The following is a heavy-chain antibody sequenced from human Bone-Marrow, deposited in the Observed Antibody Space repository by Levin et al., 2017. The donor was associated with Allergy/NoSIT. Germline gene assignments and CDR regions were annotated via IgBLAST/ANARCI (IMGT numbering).Heavy chain of an antibody. CDR1: GFRFSSFG. CDR2: ISYDGDRK. V-gene: IGHV3-30*18. D-gene: IGHD3-3*01. Sequence: GESLKISCVGSGFRFSSFGLHWIRQAPGKGLEWLAVISYDGDRKYFSDSVKGRFAISRDDSKSTVHLEMNSLRPEDTGLYFCAKDGRFYDVLSGTYKNGLDVWGQGTAVIVSS. J-gene: IGHJ6*02. CDR3: AKDGRFYDVLSGTYKNGLDV.